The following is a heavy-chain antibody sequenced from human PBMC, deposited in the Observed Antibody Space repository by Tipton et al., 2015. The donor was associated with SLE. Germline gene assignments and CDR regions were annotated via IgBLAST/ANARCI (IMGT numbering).Heavy chain of an antibody. CDR3: ARDHGRYHNVLAGFYGVYFYGMVV. J-gene: IGHJ6*02. D-gene: IGHD3-9*01. Sequence: SLRLSCVASGFSVSDYYMTWVRQAPGKGLEWVSVIYSSGITYYADSGEGRFIISRDNSKNTLYLQMNSLRLEDTAVYYCARDHGRYHNVLAGFYGVYFYGMVVWGQGTPLLFSS. CDR2: IYSSGIT. V-gene: IGHV3-53*05. CDR1: GFSVSDYY.